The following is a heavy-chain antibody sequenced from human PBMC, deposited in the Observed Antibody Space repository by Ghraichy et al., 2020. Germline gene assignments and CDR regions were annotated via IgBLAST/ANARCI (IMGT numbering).Heavy chain of an antibody. J-gene: IGHJ4*02. CDR1: GLTFSSHA. V-gene: IGHV3-23*01. D-gene: IGHD3-9*01. CDR3: ATRPDYDILTGYGGLDF. CDR2: ISGSGGST. Sequence: ETLSLTCAASGLTFSSHAMRWVRQAPGKGLEWVSAISGSGGSTYYADSVKGRFTISRDNSKNTLYLQMNSLRGEDTAVYYCATRPDYDILTGYGGLDFWGQGTLVTVSS.